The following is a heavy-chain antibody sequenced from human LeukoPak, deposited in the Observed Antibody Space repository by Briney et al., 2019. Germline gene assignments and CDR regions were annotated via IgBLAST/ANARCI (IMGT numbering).Heavy chain of an antibody. CDR2: MNPNSGNT. CDR3: ARVGCTNGVCYTGGRDY. Sequence: ASVKVSCKASGYTFTSYGINWVRQATGQGLEWMGWMNPNSGNTGYAQKFQGRVTMTRNTSISTAYMELSSLRSEDTAVYYCARVGCTNGVCYTGGRDYWGQGTLVTVSS. CDR1: GYTFTSYG. D-gene: IGHD2-8*01. V-gene: IGHV1-8*01. J-gene: IGHJ4*02.